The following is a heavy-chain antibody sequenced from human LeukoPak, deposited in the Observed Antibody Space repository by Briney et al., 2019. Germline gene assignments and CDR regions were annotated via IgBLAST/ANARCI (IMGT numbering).Heavy chain of an antibody. V-gene: IGHV3-23*01. J-gene: IGHJ4*02. D-gene: IGHD3-9*01. Sequence: GGSLRLSCAASGFTFSNYAMSWVRQAPGKGLEWVSAIFGSGGSTYYADSVKGRFTISRDNPKNTLYLQMNSLRAEDTAVYYCAKWGDYDILTGYYDSDYWGQGTLVTVSS. CDR3: AKWGDYDILTGYYDSDY. CDR2: IFGSGGST. CDR1: GFTFSNYA.